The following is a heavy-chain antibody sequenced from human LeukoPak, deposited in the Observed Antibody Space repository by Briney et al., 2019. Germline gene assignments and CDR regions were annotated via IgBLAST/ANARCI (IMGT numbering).Heavy chain of an antibody. J-gene: IGHJ5*02. V-gene: IGHV1-2*02. Sequence: ASVNVSCKASGYSFTGYYMHLVRQAPGQGLEWVGWMNPNSGGTNYAQKFQGRVTMTRDTAISTAYMQLTRMRSDDTAAYSCARDLAVWRSYRYGSFDPWGQGTLVTVSS. CDR3: ARDLAVWRSYRYGSFDP. CDR2: MNPNSGGT. D-gene: IGHD3-16*02. CDR1: GYSFTGYY.